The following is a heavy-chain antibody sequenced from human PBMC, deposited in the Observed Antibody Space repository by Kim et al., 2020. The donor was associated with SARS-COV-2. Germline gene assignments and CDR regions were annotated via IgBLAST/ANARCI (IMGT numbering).Heavy chain of an antibody. Sequence: GGSLRLSCAASGFTFSIYDMHWVRQPPGKGLEWVAVISYDGSHKYYADSVKGRFTISRDNSKDTLYVQVNSLRAEDTAVYYCAKDRREWLSQPMYHFDHWGQGTLVTVSS. CDR1: GFTFSIYD. J-gene: IGHJ4*02. V-gene: IGHV3-30*18. CDR3: AKDRREWLSQPMYHFDH. D-gene: IGHD6-19*01. CDR2: ISYDGSHK.